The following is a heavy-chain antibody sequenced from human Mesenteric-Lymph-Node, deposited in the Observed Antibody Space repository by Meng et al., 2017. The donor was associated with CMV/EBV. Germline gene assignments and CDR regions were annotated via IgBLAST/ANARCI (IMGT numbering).Heavy chain of an antibody. J-gene: IGHJ3*01. CDR2: IKQDGSEK. D-gene: IGHD6-19*01. Sequence: ESLKISCAASGFTFSGYWMNWVRQAPGKGLEWVANIKQDGSEKYYVDSVKGRFTISRDNAKNSLYLQMSSVRAEDTAVYYCARGGIAVVNDAFDVWGQGTMVTVSS. CDR1: GFTFSGYW. V-gene: IGHV3-7*01. CDR3: ARGGIAVVNDAFDV.